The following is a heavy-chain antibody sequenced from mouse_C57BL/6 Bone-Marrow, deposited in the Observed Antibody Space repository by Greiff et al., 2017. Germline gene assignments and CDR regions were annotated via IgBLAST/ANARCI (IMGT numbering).Heavy chain of an antibody. Sequence: VQLQQPGAELVKPGASVKMSCKASGYTFTSYWITWVKQRPGQGLEWIGDIYPGSGSTNYNEKFKSKATLAVDTSSRTAYMQLSSLTSEDSAVYYCARGDYGSPFAYWGQGTLVTVSA. V-gene: IGHV1-55*01. CDR3: ARGDYGSPFAY. J-gene: IGHJ3*01. D-gene: IGHD1-1*01. CDR1: GYTFTSYW. CDR2: IYPGSGST.